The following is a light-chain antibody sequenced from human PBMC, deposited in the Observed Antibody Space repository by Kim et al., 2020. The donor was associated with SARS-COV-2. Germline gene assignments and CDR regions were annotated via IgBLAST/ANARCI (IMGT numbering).Light chain of an antibody. CDR1: SSDIATYKY. J-gene: IGLJ2*01. Sequence: QSALTQPPSASGSPGQSVTISCTGVSSDIATYKYVSWYQHHPGKAPKLIIYEVTKRPSGVPDRFSAFKSGNTASLTVSGLQPEDEADYYCTSYAGRTVLFGGGTQLTVL. V-gene: IGLV2-8*01. CDR3: TSYAGRTVL. CDR2: EVT.